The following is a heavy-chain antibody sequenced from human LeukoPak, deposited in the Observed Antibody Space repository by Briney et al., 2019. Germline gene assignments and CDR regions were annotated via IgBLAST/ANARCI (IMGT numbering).Heavy chain of an antibody. CDR3: AKGDYYDFDS. CDR2: ISGSGVGA. CDR1: GFSFTDYP. V-gene: IGHV3-23*01. Sequence: GGSLRLSCATSGFSFTDYPMSWVRQAPGKGLECVSTISGSGVGAYYADSVKGRFTISRDNSKNTLYLQMNSLRAEDTAVYYCAKGDYYDFDSWGQGTLVTVSS. D-gene: IGHD3-10*01. J-gene: IGHJ4*02.